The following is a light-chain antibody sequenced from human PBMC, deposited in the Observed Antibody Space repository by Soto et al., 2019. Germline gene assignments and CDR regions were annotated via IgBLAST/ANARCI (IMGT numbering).Light chain of an antibody. V-gene: IGKV3-20*01. Sequence: IVLPQSSGTQTLPHGESATLSCRAISSLSSNYVAWYQEKPGQAPSILIFGAASRSTGSPDRFSGSGSGTDFTLTIIRLEPEDFAVSYCRQYGRSPASAIGGGTKVDIK. CDR2: GAA. J-gene: IGKJ4*01. CDR3: RQYGRSPASA. CDR1: SSLSSNY.